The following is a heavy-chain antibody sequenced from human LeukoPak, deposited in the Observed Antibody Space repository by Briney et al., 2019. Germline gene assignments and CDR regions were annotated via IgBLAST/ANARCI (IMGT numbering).Heavy chain of an antibody. V-gene: IGHV1-58*01. J-gene: IGHJ3*02. D-gene: IGHD1-26*01. CDR3: ARVVGSYSVAFDI. Sequence: SVKVSCKASGFTFTSSAVQWVRQARGQRLEWIGWIVVGSGNTNYAQKFQERVTITRDMSTSTAYMELSSLRSEDTAVYYCARVVGSYSVAFDIWGQGTMVTVSS. CDR2: IVVGSGNT. CDR1: GFTFTSSA.